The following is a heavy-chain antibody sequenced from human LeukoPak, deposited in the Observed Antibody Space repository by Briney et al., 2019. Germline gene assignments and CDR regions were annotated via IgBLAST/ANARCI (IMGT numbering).Heavy chain of an antibody. J-gene: IGHJ6*03. D-gene: IGHD5-18*01. CDR2: IIPIFGTA. Sequence: SVKVSCKASGGTFSSYAISWVRQAPGQGLEWMGGIIPIFGTATYAQKFQGRVTITTDESTSTAYMELSSLRSEDTAVYYCASGLDTAMVNGALYYYYYMDVWGKGTTVTVSS. CDR3: ASGLDTAMVNGALYYYYYMDV. CDR1: GGTFSSYA. V-gene: IGHV1-69*05.